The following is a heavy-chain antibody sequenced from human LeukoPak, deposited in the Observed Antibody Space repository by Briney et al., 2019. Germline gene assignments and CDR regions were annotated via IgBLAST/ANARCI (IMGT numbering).Heavy chain of an antibody. J-gene: IGHJ5*02. CDR2: INPNSGGT. D-gene: IGHD2-15*01. CDR1: GYTFSGYY. V-gene: IGHV1-2*02. Sequence: GASVKVSCKASGYTFSGYYIHWVRQAPGQGLEWIGWINPNSGGTNYAQKFQGRVTMTRDTSITTAYMELGGLRSDDTAVYYCARNDRVVVDLPNNWFDPWGQGTLVTVSS. CDR3: ARNDRVVVDLPNNWFDP.